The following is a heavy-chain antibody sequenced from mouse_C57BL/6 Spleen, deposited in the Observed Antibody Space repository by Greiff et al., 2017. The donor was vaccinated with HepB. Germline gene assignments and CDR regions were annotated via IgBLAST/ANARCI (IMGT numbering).Heavy chain of an antibody. CDR3: AREDDYDENYAMDY. D-gene: IGHD2-4*01. Sequence: EVQVVESGPELVKPGASVKIPCKASGYTFTDYNMDWVKQSHGKSLEWIGDINPNNGGTIYNQKFKGKATLTVDKSSSTAYMELRSLTSEDTAVYYCAREDDYDENYAMDYWGQGTSVTVSS. CDR1: GYTFTDYN. V-gene: IGHV1-18*01. J-gene: IGHJ4*01. CDR2: INPNNGGT.